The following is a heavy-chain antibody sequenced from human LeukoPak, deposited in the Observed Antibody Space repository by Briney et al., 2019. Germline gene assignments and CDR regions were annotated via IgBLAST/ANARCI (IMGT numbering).Heavy chain of an antibody. Sequence: GGSLRLSCVASGFTFSSRDWMTWVRQAPGKGLEWVANIKQDGSEKNYVDSVKGRFTISRDNAKNTLYLQMNSLRAEDTAVYYCARDKFGAAGNLFDYWGQGTLVTVSS. V-gene: IGHV3-7*01. CDR3: ARDKFGAAGNLFDY. J-gene: IGHJ4*02. CDR2: IKQDGSEK. D-gene: IGHD6-13*01. CDR1: GFTFSSRDW.